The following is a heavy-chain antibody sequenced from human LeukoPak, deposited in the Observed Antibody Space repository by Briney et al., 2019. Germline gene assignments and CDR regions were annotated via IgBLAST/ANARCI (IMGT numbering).Heavy chain of an antibody. CDR1: GFTFSSYA. CDR3: ARGASY. Sequence: PGGSLRLSCAASGFTFSSYAMSWVRQAPGKGPEWVANIKPDGSEKFYVDSVKGRFTVSRDNAKNLLYLQMNSLRAEDTALYYCARGASYWGQGTLVTVSS. CDR2: IKPDGSEK. J-gene: IGHJ4*02. V-gene: IGHV3-7*04.